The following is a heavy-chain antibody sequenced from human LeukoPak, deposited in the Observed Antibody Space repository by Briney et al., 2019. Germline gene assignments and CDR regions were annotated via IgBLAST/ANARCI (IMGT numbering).Heavy chain of an antibody. J-gene: IGHJ4*02. CDR3: ARVRRSLQLTTVASFDY. Sequence: ASVTVSCKASGYTXTSYYMHGVRQAPGQGLEWMGIINPSGGSTSYAQKFQGRVTMTRDTSTSTVYMELSSLRSEDTAVYYCARVRRSLQLTTVASFDYWGQGTLVTVSS. D-gene: IGHD4-23*01. V-gene: IGHV1-46*01. CDR1: GYTXTSYY. CDR2: INPSGGST.